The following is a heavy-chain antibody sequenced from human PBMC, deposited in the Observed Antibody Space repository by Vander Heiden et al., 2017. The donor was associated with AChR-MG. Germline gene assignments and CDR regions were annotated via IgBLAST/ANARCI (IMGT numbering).Heavy chain of an antibody. CDR2: IIPIFGTA. Sequence: AEVKKPGSSVKVSCKASGGSFSSHAISWVRQPPGQGLEWMGGIIPIFGTANYAQKFQGRVTITADKSTSTAYMELSSLRSEDTAVYYCAREYITMISGVGYIDVWGKGTTVTVSS. V-gene: IGHV1-69*06. J-gene: IGHJ6*03. CDR1: GGSFSSHA. CDR3: AREYITMISGVGYIDV. D-gene: IGHD3-22*01.